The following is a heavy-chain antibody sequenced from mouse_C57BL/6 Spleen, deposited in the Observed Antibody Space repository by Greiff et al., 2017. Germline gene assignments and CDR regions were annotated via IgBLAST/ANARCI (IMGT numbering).Heavy chain of an antibody. J-gene: IGHJ3*01. CDR1: GYTFTSYW. CDR2: IDPSDSET. V-gene: IGHV1-52*01. CDR3: ARRGGGGESFFAY. Sequence: QVQLQQPGAELVRPGSSVKLSCKASGYTFTSYWMHWVKQRPIQGLEWIGNIDPSDSETHYNQKFKDKATLTVDKSSSTAYMQLSSLTSEDSAVYYCARRGGGGESFFAYWGQGTLVTVSA.